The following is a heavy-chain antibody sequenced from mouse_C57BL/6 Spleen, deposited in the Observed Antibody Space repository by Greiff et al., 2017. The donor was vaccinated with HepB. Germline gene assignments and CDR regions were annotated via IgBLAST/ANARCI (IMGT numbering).Heavy chain of an antibody. CDR2: IDPSDSYT. Sequence: QVQLQQPGAELVMPGASVKLSCKASGYTFTSYWMHWVKQRPGQGLEWIGEIDPSDSYTNYNQKFKGKSTLTVDKSSSTAYMQLSSLTSEESAVYYCARREGAMDYWGQGTSVTVSS. V-gene: IGHV1-69*01. J-gene: IGHJ4*01. CDR1: GYTFTSYW. CDR3: ARREGAMDY.